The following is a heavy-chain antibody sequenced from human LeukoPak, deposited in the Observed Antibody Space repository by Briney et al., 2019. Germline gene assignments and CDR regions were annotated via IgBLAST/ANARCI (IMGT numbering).Heavy chain of an antibody. CDR2: IYKNAIT. Sequence: GGSLRLSCAASGLTVSSNYMTWVRQAPGKGLGCVSVIYKNAITYYADTVKGRFTISRDNSKNMLYLQMNSLRADDTAVYYCARSLRVRGVPDYMDFWGKGTTVIISS. CDR1: GLTVSSNY. D-gene: IGHD3-10*01. V-gene: IGHV3-53*01. CDR3: ARSLRVRGVPDYMDF. J-gene: IGHJ6*03.